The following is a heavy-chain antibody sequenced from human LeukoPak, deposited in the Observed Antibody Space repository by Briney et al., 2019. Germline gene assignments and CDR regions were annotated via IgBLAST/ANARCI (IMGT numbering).Heavy chain of an antibody. V-gene: IGHV1-3*01. J-gene: IGHJ4*02. Sequence: GASVKVSCKASGYTFTGYYMHWVRQAPGQRLEWMGWINAGNGNTKYSQKFQGRVTITRDTSASTAYMELSSLRSEDTAVYYCARVPSGHTFDYWGQGTLVTVSS. CDR3: ARVPSGHTFDY. CDR2: INAGNGNT. CDR1: GYTFTGYY. D-gene: IGHD6-19*01.